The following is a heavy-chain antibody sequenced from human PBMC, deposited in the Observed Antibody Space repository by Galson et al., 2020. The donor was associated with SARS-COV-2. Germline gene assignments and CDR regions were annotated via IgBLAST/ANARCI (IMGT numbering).Heavy chain of an antibody. Sequence: GGSLRLSCAASGLSFSSYVMIWVRQAPGKGLEWVSSISASGVTTYYADSVKGRFTISRDNSKNTLYLQMNSLKAEDMAVYYCAKGHYVGAFSGAFDIWGQGTMVTVSS. D-gene: IGHD1-26*01. CDR2: ISASGVTT. CDR3: AKGHYVGAFSGAFDI. V-gene: IGHV3-23*01. CDR1: GLSFSSYV. J-gene: IGHJ3*02.